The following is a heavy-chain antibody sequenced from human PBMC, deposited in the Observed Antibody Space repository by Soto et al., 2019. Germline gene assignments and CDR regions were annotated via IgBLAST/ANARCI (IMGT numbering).Heavy chain of an antibody. V-gene: IGHV4-31*03. J-gene: IGHJ6*02. CDR3: AREHRYSSGWRGNYYYGMDV. CDR2: IYYSGST. D-gene: IGHD6-19*01. CDR1: GGSISSGGYY. Sequence: SETLSLTCTVSGGSISSGGYYWSWIRQHPGKGLERIGYIYYSGSTYYNPSLKSRVTISVDTSKNQFSLKLSSVTAADTAVYYCAREHRYSSGWRGNYYYGMDVWGQGTTVTVSS.